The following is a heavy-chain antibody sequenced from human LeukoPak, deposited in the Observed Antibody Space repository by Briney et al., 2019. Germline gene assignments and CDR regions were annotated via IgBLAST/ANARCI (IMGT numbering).Heavy chain of an antibody. CDR1: GFTFSSYA. CDR2: ISYDGSNK. CDR3: ARDLSYFNYDILTGPFDY. D-gene: IGHD3-9*01. Sequence: PGRSLRLSCAASGFTFSSYAMHWVRQAPGKGLEWVAVISYDGSNKYYADSVKGRFTISRDHSKNTLYLQMNSLRAEDTAVYYCARDLSYFNYDILTGPFDYWGQGTLVTVSS. V-gene: IGHV3-30*04. J-gene: IGHJ4*02.